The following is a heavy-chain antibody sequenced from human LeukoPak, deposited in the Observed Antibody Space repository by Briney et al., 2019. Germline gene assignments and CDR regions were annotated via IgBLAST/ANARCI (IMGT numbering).Heavy chain of an antibody. CDR3: ASALQGPPWDYFDY. CDR2: IYYSVST. CDR1: GGSISNYY. Sequence: SETLSLTCTVSGGSISNYYWSWIRQPPGKGLEWIGYIYYSVSTNYNPSLKSRVTISVDTSKNQFSLKLSSVTAADTAVYYCASALQGPPWDYFDYWGQGTLVTVSS. D-gene: IGHD7-27*01. J-gene: IGHJ4*02. V-gene: IGHV4-59*01.